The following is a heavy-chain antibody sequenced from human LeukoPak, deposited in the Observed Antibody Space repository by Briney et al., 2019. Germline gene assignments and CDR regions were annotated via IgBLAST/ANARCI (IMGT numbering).Heavy chain of an antibody. CDR3: LTVDSSTRVTTFDY. Sequence: GGSLRLSCAASGFTFSSYSMNWVRQAPGKGLEWVSYISSSSSTIYYADSVKGRFTISRDNAKNSLYLQMNSLRAEDTAVYYCLTVDSSTRVTTFDYWGQGTLVTVSS. J-gene: IGHJ4*02. D-gene: IGHD2-2*01. V-gene: IGHV3-48*04. CDR2: ISSSSSTI. CDR1: GFTFSSYS.